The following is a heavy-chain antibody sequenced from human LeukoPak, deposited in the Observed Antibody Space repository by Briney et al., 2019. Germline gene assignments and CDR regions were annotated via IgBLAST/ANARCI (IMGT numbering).Heavy chain of an antibody. CDR3: ARRLLGYCSGGSCYSGYFQH. CDR1: GYSISSGYY. V-gene: IGHV4-38-2*02. CDR2: IYNSGST. J-gene: IGHJ1*01. Sequence: PSETLSLTCTVSGYSISSGYYWGWIRQSPGKGLEWIGSIYNSGSTYYNPSLKSRITISVDTSKNQFSLRLRSVTAADTATYYCARRLLGYCSGGSCYSGYFQHWGQGTLVTVSS. D-gene: IGHD2-15*01.